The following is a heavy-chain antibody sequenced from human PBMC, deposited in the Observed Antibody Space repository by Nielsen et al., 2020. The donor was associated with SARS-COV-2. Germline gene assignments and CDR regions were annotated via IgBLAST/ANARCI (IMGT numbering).Heavy chain of an antibody. CDR1: GDSIRNSRYY. V-gene: IGHV4-31*03. CDR2: IHYTGSA. Sequence: SETLSLTCSVSGDSIRNSRYYWTWVRQLPGRGPEWIGNIHYTGSASYSPSLKSRLSMSLEASRNQFSLSVKSMTAADSAEYYCVRDTLAHGLDVWGQGITVTVSS. CDR3: VRDTLAHGLDV. J-gene: IGHJ6*02.